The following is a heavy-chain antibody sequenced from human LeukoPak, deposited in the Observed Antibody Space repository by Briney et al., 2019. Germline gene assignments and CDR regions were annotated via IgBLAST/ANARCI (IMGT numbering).Heavy chain of an antibody. D-gene: IGHD2-2*01. CDR2: IYYSGST. CDR1: GGSISSSSYY. CDR3: AREYCSSTSCPLDY. V-gene: IGHV4-39*07. J-gene: IGHJ4*02. Sequence: SETLSLTCTVSGGSISSSSYYWGWIRQPPGKGLEWIGSIYYSGSTYYNPSLKSRVTISVDTSKNQFSLKLSSVTAADTAVYYCAREYCSSTSCPLDYWGQGTLVTVSS.